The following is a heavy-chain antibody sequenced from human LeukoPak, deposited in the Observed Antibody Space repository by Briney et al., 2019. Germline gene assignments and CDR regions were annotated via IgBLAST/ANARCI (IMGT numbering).Heavy chain of an antibody. J-gene: IGHJ4*02. D-gene: IGHD4-17*01. CDR2: IIPIFGTA. CDR3: ARDSGYGDYVGTESFDY. Sequence: SVKVSCKASGGTFSSYAISWVRQAPGQGLEWMGGIIPIFGTANYAQKFQGRVTITADESTSTAYMELSSLRSEDTAVYYCARDSGYGDYVGTESFDYWGQGTLVTVSS. V-gene: IGHV1-69*13. CDR1: GGTFSSYA.